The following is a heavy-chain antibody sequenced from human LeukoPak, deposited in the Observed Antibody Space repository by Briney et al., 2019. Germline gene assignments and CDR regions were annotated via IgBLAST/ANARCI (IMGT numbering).Heavy chain of an antibody. CDR2: ISYDGSNK. CDR1: GFTLSSYA. J-gene: IGHJ4*02. CDR3: AIVGATGY. D-gene: IGHD1-26*01. Sequence: GGSLRLSCAASGFTLSSYAMHWVRQAPGKGLEWVAVISYDGSNKYYADSVKGRFTISRDNSKNTLYLQMNSLRAEDTAVYYCAIVGATGYWGQGTLVTVSS. V-gene: IGHV3-30*01.